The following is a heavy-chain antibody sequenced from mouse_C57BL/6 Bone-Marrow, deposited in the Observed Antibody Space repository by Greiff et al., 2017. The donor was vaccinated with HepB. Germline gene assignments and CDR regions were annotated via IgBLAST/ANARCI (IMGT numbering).Heavy chain of an antibody. Sequence: EVQLVESGGDLVKPGGSLKLSCAASGFTFSSYGMSWVRQTPDKRLEWVATISSGGSYTYYPDSVKGRFNISRNKAKNTLYLQRSSLKSEDTAMYYCASRQLRLEAYWGQGTLVTVSA. CDR3: ASRQLRLEAY. D-gene: IGHD3-2*02. CDR1: GFTFSSYG. J-gene: IGHJ3*01. V-gene: IGHV5-6*01. CDR2: ISSGGSYT.